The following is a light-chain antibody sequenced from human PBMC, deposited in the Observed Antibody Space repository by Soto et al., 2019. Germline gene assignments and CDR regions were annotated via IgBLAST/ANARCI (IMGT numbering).Light chain of an antibody. J-gene: IGKJ4*01. V-gene: IGKV3-20*01. CDR2: GAS. Sequence: EIVLTQSPGTLSLSPGXRATLSCRASQSVSSSYLAWYQQKPGQAPRLLIYGASSRATGIPDRFSGSGSGTDFTLTISRLEPEDFAVYYCQQYGSSPTFGGGTKVEIK. CDR1: QSVSSSY. CDR3: QQYGSSPT.